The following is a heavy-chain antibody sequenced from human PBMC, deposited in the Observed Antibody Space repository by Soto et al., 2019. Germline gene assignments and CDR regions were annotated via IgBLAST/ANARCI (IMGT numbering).Heavy chain of an antibody. CDR1: GFTFSSYA. CDR3: AKDQEGYYYGSGSPPDY. J-gene: IGHJ4*02. V-gene: IGHV3-23*01. Sequence: GGSLRLSCAASGFTFSSYAMSWVLQAPWKGLEWVSAISGSGGSTYYADSVEGRFTISRDNSKNTLYLQMNSLRAEDTAVYYCAKDQEGYYYGSGSPPDYWGQGTLVTVSS. CDR2: ISGSGGST. D-gene: IGHD3-10*01.